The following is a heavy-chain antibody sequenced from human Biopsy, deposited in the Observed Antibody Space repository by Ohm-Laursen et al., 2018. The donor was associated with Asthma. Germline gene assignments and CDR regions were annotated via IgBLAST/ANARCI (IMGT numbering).Heavy chain of an antibody. CDR3: AKEVFPGWELRRGPDS. V-gene: IGHV3-30*18. J-gene: IGHJ4*02. CDR1: GFTFRNYG. Sequence: SLRLSCAASGFTFRNYGMHGVRQTPGKGLDWVAVISFDGSNKNYTDSVKGRFTISRGNSRNTLHLQMNSLRAEDTAVYFCAKEVFPGWELRRGPDSWGQGTLVTVSS. CDR2: ISFDGSNK. D-gene: IGHD1-26*01.